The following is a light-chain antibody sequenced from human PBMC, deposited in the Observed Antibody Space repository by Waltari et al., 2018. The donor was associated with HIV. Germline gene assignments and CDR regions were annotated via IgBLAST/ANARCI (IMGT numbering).Light chain of an antibody. Sequence: QSALAQPPSASVSPGQSVTISCTGTSSDVGGYSYVSWYQQHPGKAPYRMSYEVSKRPSGFPVRLSGPKSGNAASLTVSGLQAEDEADYYCSSYAGSNNVIFGGGTKLTVL. CDR3: SSYAGSNNVI. V-gene: IGLV2-8*01. CDR2: EVS. J-gene: IGLJ2*01. CDR1: SSDVGGYSY.